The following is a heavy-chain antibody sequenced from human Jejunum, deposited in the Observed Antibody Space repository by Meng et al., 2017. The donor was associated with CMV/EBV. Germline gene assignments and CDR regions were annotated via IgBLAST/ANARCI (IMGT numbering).Heavy chain of an antibody. CDR2: ISPTSVYR. V-gene: IGHV3-21*06. CDR3: ARRSCTTMFCESRDAFDV. D-gene: IGHD3-9*01. Sequence: SYGMTGVRQAPGKGLEWVSSISPTSVYRYYADSLQGRFTISRDNANNSVYLQLNSLRAEDTAVYYCARRSCTTMFCESRDAFDVWGQGTMVTVSS. J-gene: IGHJ3*01. CDR1: SYG.